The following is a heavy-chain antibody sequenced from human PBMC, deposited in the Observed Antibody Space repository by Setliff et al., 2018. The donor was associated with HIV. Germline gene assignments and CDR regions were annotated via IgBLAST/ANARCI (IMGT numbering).Heavy chain of an antibody. CDR1: GDSISNHY. CDR2: IYNSGNT. Sequence: SETLSLTCNVSGDSISNHYWNWIRQPPGKGLEWIATIYNSGNTVSNPSLKSRVTISVDTSKNQFSLTLNSVTAADTAVYFCARVEAKIRGATYGMDAWGQGTTVTVSS. CDR3: ARVEAKIRGATYGMDA. J-gene: IGHJ6*02. V-gene: IGHV4-59*11. D-gene: IGHD1-26*01.